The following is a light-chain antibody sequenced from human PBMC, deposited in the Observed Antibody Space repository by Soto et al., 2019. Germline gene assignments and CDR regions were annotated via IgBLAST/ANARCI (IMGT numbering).Light chain of an antibody. CDR2: EVS. V-gene: IGLV2-14*01. CDR3: SSYASSSTVV. Sequence: QSVLTQPASVSGSPGQSITISCTGTSSDVGGYDYVSWYQQHPGKAPKVMIYEVSNRPSGVSNRFSGSKSGNTASLTISGLHAEDEADYYCSSYASSSTVVFGGGTKLTVL. J-gene: IGLJ2*01. CDR1: SSDVGGYDY.